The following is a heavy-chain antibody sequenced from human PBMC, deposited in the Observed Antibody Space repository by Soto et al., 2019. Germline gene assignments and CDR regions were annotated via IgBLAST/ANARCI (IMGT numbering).Heavy chain of an antibody. J-gene: IGHJ6*03. D-gene: IGHD6-13*01. CDR2: ISGSGGST. CDR1: GFTFSSYA. CDR3: AKDDSSSQNGGYYYYMDV. V-gene: IGHV3-23*01. Sequence: EVQLLESGGGLVQPGGSLRLSCAASGFTFSSYAMSWVRQAPGKGLEWVSAISGSGGSTYYADSVKGRFTISRDNSKNTLYLQMNSLIAEDTAVYYCAKDDSSSQNGGYYYYMDVWGKGTTVTVSS.